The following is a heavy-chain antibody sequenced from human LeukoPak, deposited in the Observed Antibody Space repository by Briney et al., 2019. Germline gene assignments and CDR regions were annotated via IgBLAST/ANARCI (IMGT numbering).Heavy chain of an antibody. CDR1: GGSFSGYY. Sequence: SETLSLTCAVYGGSFSGYYWSWIRQPPGKGLEWIGEINHSGSTNYNPSLKSRVTISVDTSKNQFSLKLSSVTAADTAVYYCAGGDYYDVDVWGQGTTVTVSS. CDR2: INHSGST. CDR3: AGGDYYDVDV. J-gene: IGHJ6*02. V-gene: IGHV4-34*01.